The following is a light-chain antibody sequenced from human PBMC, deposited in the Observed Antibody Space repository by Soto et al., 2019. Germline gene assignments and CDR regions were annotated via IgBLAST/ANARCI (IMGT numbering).Light chain of an antibody. CDR2: GAS. V-gene: IGKV3-20*01. CDR1: QSVRSSY. CDR3: QQYGSTPKT. J-gene: IGKJ2*01. Sequence: EIVLTQSPGTLSLSPGERATLSCRASQSVRSSYLAWFQQKPGQAPRLLIYGASSMSTGIPDRFSGSESGTDFTLTISRLEPEDFAVYYCQQYGSTPKTFGQGTKLEIK.